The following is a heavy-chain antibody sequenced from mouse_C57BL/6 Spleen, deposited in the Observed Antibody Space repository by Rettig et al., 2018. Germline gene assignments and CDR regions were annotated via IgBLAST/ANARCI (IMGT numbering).Heavy chain of an antibody. CDR1: GYTFTSYW. V-gene: IGHV1-53*01. J-gene: IGHJ4*01. CDR3: AKEGGLFITTVVAYYYAMDY. Sequence: VKLSCKASGYTFTSYWMHWVKQRPGQGLEWIGNINPSNGGTNYNEKFKSKATLTVDKSSSTAYMQLSSLTSEDSAVYYCAKEGGLFITTVVAYYYAMDYWGQGTSVTVSS. D-gene: IGHD1-1*01. CDR2: INPSNGGT.